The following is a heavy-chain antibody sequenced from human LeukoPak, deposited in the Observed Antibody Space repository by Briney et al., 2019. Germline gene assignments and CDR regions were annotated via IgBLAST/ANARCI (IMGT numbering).Heavy chain of an antibody. V-gene: IGHV4-39*01. CDR1: GGSISSSSYY. D-gene: IGHD2-2*02. CDR3: ARRGVVVVPAAIRGPNSWFDP. CDR2: IYYSGST. Sequence: PSETLPLTCTVSGGSISSSSYYWGWIRQPPGKGLEWIGSIYYSGSTYYNPSLKSRVTISVDTSKNQFSLKLSSVTAADTAVYYCARRGVVVVPAAIRGPNSWFDPWGQGTLVTVSS. J-gene: IGHJ5*02.